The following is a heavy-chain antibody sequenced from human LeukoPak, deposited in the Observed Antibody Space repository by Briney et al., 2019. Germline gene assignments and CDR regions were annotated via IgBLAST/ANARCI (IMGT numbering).Heavy chain of an antibody. CDR1: GYTFTSYG. V-gene: IGHV1-18*01. CDR2: ISAYNGNT. J-gene: IGHJ4*02. D-gene: IGHD3-22*01. CDR3: ARDRRYYDSSGFGENDY. Sequence: ASVKVSCKASGYTFTSYGISWVRQAPGQGLEWMGWISAYNGNTNYAQKLQGRVTMTTDTSTSTAYMGMRSLRSDDTAVYYCARDRRYYDSSGFGENDYWGQGTLVTVSS.